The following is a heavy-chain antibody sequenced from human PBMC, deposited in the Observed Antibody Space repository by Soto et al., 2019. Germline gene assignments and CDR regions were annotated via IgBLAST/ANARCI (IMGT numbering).Heavy chain of an antibody. Sequence: QVQLVESGGGVVQPGRSLRLSCAASGFTFSSYGMHWVRQAPGKGLEWVAVISYDGSNKYYADSVKGRFTISRDNSKNTLYLQMNSLRAEDTAVYYCATFDYRFDYWGQGTLVTVSS. J-gene: IGHJ4*02. V-gene: IGHV3-30*03. D-gene: IGHD3-9*01. CDR2: ISYDGSNK. CDR3: ATFDYRFDY. CDR1: GFTFSSYG.